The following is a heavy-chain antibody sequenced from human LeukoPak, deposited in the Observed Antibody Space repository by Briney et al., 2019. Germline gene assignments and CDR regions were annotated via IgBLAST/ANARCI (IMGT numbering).Heavy chain of an antibody. V-gene: IGHV4-59*01. CDR1: GGSISSYY. J-gene: IGHJ4*02. CDR2: IYYSGST. D-gene: IGHD5-24*01. Sequence: SETLSLTCTVSGGSISSYYWSWIRQPPGKGLEWIGYIYYSGSTNYNPSLKSRVTISVDTSKIQFSPKLSSVTAVDTAVYYCARVGMATFDYWGQGTLVTVSS. CDR3: ARVGMATFDY.